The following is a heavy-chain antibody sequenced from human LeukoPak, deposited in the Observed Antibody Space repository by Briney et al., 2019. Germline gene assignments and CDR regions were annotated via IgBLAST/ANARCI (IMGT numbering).Heavy chain of an antibody. V-gene: IGHV1-2*04. CDR1: GYTFTGYY. D-gene: IGHD6-13*01. CDR2: INPNSGGT. Sequence: ASVKVSCKASGYTFTGYYMHWVRQAPGQGLEWMGWINPNSGGTNYAQKFQGWVTMTRDTSISTAYMELSRLRSDDTAVYYCARDLAAAGPTYYFDYWGQGTLVTVSS. J-gene: IGHJ4*02. CDR3: ARDLAAAGPTYYFDY.